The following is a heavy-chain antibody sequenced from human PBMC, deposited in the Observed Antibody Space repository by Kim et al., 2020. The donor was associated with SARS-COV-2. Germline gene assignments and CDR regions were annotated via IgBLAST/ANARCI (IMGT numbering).Heavy chain of an antibody. CDR3: ARMWSSSSNFDY. Sequence: NDRPSLKSRVTISVDTPKKQFSLKLSSVTAADTAISYCARMWSSSSNFDYWGQGTLVPVSS. J-gene: IGHJ4*02. V-gene: IGHV4-59*01. D-gene: IGHD6-6*01.